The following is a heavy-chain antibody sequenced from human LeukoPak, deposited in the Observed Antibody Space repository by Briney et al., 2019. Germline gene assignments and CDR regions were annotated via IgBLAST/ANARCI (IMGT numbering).Heavy chain of an antibody. J-gene: IGHJ4*02. CDR2: ISGSGGTT. Sequence: PGGSLRLSCAASGFTFYTYAMNWVRQAPGKGLQWVAAISGSGGTTYYADSVKGRFTISRDNSKNTVYLQLSSLRAEDTAVYYCAKDPSDFLVDCCGQGTLVTVSS. CDR3: AKDPSDFLVDC. V-gene: IGHV3-23*01. CDR1: GFTFYTYA. D-gene: IGHD2-21*02.